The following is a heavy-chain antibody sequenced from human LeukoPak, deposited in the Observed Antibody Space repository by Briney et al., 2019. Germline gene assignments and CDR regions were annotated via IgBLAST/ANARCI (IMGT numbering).Heavy chain of an antibody. D-gene: IGHD5-12*01. V-gene: IGHV3-11*01. CDR2: ISSSGSTI. Sequence: GGSLRLSCAASGFTFSDYYMSWIRQAPGKGLEWVSYISSSGSTIYYADSVKGRFTISRDNAKNSLYLQMNSLRAEDTAVYYCARVNIGGEVWRSRQPYYFDYWGQGTLVTVSS. CDR3: ARVNIGGEVWRSRQPYYFDY. J-gene: IGHJ4*02. CDR1: GFTFSDYY.